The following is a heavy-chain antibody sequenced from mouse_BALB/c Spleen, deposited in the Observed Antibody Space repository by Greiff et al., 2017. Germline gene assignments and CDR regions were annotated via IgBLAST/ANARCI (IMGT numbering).Heavy chain of an antibody. CDR1: GYSITSDYA. CDR2: ISYSGST. CDR3: ARWGGLRRLSAY. J-gene: IGHJ3*01. D-gene: IGHD2-4*01. Sequence: VQLKESGPGLVKPSQSLSLTCTVSGYSITSDYAWNWSRQFPGNKLEWMGYISYSGSTSYNPSLKSRISITRDTSKNQFFLQLNSVTTEDTATYDCARWGGLRRLSAYWGQGTLVTVSA. V-gene: IGHV3-2*02.